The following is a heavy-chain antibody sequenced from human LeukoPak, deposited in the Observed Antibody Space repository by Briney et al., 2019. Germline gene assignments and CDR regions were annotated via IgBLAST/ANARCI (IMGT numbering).Heavy chain of an antibody. CDR2: ISGSGGST. CDR1: GFSFSTYG. CDR3: AKDTTVLLWFGEVHYFNY. D-gene: IGHD3-10*01. Sequence: GGSLRLSCAASGFSFSTYGMSWVRQAPGKGLEWGSAISGSGGSTYYADSVKGRSTISRDNSKNTLYLQMNSLRAEDTAVYYCAKDTTVLLWFGEVHYFNYWGQGTLVTVSS. V-gene: IGHV3-23*01. J-gene: IGHJ4*02.